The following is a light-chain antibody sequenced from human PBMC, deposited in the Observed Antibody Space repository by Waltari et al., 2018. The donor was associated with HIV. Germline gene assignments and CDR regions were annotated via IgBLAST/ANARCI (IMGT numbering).Light chain of an antibody. V-gene: IGLV1-47*01. J-gene: IGLJ3*02. CDR2: RNS. CDR1: SPNIGDKY. CDR3: AAWDDSLSGWV. Sequence: QSAPTQPPSTSGTPGPAGTIPCSGSSPNIGDKYVEWYQQLPGTAPKLLIYRNSQRPSGVPDRFSGSKSGTSASLAISDLRSEDEAEYHCAAWDDSLSGWVFGGGTNLTVL.